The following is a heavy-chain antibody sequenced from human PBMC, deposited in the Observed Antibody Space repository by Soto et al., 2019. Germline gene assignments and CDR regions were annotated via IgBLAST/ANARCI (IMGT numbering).Heavy chain of an antibody. CDR3: ARGSLAGSRIVGYYSDY. J-gene: IGHJ4*02. CDR2: IYSSGST. Sequence: EVQLVESGGALVQPGGTLRLSCAASGFTVSDNYMTWVRQAPGKGLEWVSVIYSSGSTYSADSVKGRFTISRDNSKNTLYLQMNSLRAEDTAVYYCARGSLAGSRIVGYYSDYWGQGTLVTVSS. D-gene: IGHD3-3*02. V-gene: IGHV3-66*01. CDR1: GFTVSDNY.